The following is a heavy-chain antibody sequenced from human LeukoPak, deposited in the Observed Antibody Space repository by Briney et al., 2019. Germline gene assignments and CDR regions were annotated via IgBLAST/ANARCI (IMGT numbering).Heavy chain of an antibody. J-gene: IGHJ4*02. Sequence: GGSLRLSCAASGFTFSTYCMSWVRQAPGKGLEWVANINQDGSEKYHVDTVKGRFTISRDNADNSLYLQMNSLRADDTAVYYCARGDYYGSGSYLFDYWGQGTLVSVSS. CDR1: GFTFSTYC. CDR2: INQDGSEK. CDR3: ARGDYYGSGSYLFDY. D-gene: IGHD3-10*01. V-gene: IGHV3-7*03.